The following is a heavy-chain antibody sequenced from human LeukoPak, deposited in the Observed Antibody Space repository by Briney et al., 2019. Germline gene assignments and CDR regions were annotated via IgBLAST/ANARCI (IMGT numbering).Heavy chain of an antibody. J-gene: IGHJ3*02. V-gene: IGHV1-69*13. CDR1: GGTFSSYA. CDR3: ARSLIAAAGTIGAFDI. CDR2: IIPIFGTA. Sequence: SVKVSCKASGGTFSSYAISWVRQAPGQGLEWMGGIIPIFGTANYAQKFQGRVTITADESMSTAYMELSSLRSEDTAVYYCARSLIAAAGTIGAFDIWGQGTMVTVSS. D-gene: IGHD6-13*01.